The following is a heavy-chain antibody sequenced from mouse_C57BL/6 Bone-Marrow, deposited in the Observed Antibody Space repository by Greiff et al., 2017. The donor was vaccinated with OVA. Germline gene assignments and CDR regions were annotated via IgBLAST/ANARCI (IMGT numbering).Heavy chain of an antibody. CDR3: AGGRGFYYWFAY. Sequence: QVQLQQPGAELVMPGASVKLSCKASGYTFTSYWMHWVKQRPGQGLEWIGDIDPSDSYTNYNQKFKGKSTLTVDKSSSTASMQLSSMTSEDAAVYYCAGGRGFYYWFAYWGQGTLVTVSA. CDR2: IDPSDSYT. J-gene: IGHJ3*01. V-gene: IGHV1-69*01. D-gene: IGHD1-1*01. CDR1: GYTFTSYW.